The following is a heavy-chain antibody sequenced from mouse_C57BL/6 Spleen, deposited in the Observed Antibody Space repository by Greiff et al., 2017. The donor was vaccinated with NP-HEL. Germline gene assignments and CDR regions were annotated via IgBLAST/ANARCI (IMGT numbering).Heavy chain of an antibody. CDR1: GYTFTDYY. J-gene: IGHJ4*01. Sequence: VQLQQSGPELVKPGASVKISCKASGYTFTDYYMNWVKQSHGKSLEWIGDINPNNGGTSYNQKFKGKATLTVDKSSSTAYMELRSLTSEDSAVYYCAYSRYYAMDYWGQGTSVTVSS. CDR2: INPNNGGT. CDR3: AYSRYYAMDY. V-gene: IGHV1-26*01.